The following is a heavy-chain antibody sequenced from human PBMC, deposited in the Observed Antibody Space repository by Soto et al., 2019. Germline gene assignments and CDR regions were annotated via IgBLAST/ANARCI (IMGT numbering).Heavy chain of an antibody. D-gene: IGHD3-9*01. CDR2: ISGSGGST. V-gene: IGHV3-23*01. Sequence: GGSLRLSCAASGFTFSSYAMSWVRQAPGKGLEWVSAISGSGGSTYYADSVKGRFTISRDNSKNTLYLQMNSLRAEDTAVYYCAKYYDILTGPITLDYWGQGTLVTVSS. CDR1: GFTFSSYA. J-gene: IGHJ4*02. CDR3: AKYYDILTGPITLDY.